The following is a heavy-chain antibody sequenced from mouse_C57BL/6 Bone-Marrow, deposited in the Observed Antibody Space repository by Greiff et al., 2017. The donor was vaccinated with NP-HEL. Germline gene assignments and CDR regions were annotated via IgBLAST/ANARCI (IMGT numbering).Heavy chain of an antibody. Sequence: VQLHQSGPELVKPGASVKISCKASGYSFTSYYIHWVKQRPGQGLEWIGWIYPGSGNTKYNEKFKGKATLTADTSSSTAYMQLSSLTSEDSAVYYCAREAYGFFFAYWGQGTLVTVSA. V-gene: IGHV1-66*01. CDR1: GYSFTSYY. CDR2: IYPGSGNT. CDR3: AREAYGFFFAY. D-gene: IGHD2-2*01. J-gene: IGHJ3*01.